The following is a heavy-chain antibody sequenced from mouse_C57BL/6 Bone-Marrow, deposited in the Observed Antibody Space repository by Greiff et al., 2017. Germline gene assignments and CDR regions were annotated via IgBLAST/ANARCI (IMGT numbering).Heavy chain of an antibody. J-gene: IGHJ4*01. CDR3: ARGDYDGGDYAMDY. Sequence: DVKLQESGGGLVKPGGSLKLSCAASGFTFSSYAMSWVRQTPEKRLEWVATISDGGSYTYYPDNVKGRFTISRDNAKNNLYLQMSHLKSEDTAMYYCARGDYDGGDYAMDYWGQGTSVTVSS. D-gene: IGHD2-4*01. CDR1: GFTFSSYA. V-gene: IGHV5-4*03. CDR2: ISDGGSYT.